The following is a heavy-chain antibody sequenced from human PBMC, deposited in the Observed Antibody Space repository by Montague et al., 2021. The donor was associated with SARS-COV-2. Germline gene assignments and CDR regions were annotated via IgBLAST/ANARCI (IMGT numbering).Heavy chain of an antibody. CDR3: ARDLAYSYGFYYYGMDV. V-gene: IGHV3-33*01. Sequence: SLRLPCAASGFTFSSYGMHWVRQAPGKGLEWVAVIWYDGSNKYYADSVKGRFTISRDNSKNTLYLQMNSLRAEDTAVYYCARDLAYSYGFYYYGMDVWGQGTTATVSS. CDR1: GFTFSSYG. J-gene: IGHJ6*02. CDR2: IWYDGSNK. D-gene: IGHD5-18*01.